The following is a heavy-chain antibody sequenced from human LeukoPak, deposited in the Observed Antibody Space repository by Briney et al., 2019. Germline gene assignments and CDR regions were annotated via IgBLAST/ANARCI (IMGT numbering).Heavy chain of an antibody. Sequence: GGSLRLSCAASGFTFSSHSMHWVRQAPGKGLEWISYISSGSTAMYYADSVKGRFTISRDNSKNTLYLQMNSLRTEDTALYYCAQDIRPGWTGSWIDHWGQGTLVTVSS. V-gene: IGHV3-48*01. CDR1: GFTFSSHS. D-gene: IGHD1-26*01. J-gene: IGHJ4*02. CDR3: AQDIRPGWTGSWIDH. CDR2: ISSGSTAM.